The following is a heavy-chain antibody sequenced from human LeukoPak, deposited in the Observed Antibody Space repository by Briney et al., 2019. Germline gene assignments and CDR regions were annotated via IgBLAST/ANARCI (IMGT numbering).Heavy chain of an antibody. Sequence: SETLSLTCTVSGGSISSYYWSWIRQPPGKGLEWIGYTYYSGSTNYNPSLKSRVTISVDTSKNQFSLKLSSVTAADTAVYYCATLATGEPFDYWGQGTLVTVSS. J-gene: IGHJ4*02. CDR2: TYYSGST. CDR1: GGSISSYY. CDR3: ATLATGEPFDY. D-gene: IGHD7-27*01. V-gene: IGHV4-59*01.